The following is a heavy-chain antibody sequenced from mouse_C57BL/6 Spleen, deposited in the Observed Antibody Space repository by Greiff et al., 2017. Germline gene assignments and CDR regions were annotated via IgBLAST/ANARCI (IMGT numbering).Heavy chain of an antibody. CDR1: GYTFTSYW. CDR3: ARERVLTGYYFDY. CDR2: IDPSDSET. D-gene: IGHD4-1*01. V-gene: IGHV1-52*01. J-gene: IGHJ2*01. Sequence: QVQLQQPGAELVRPGSSVKLSCKASGYTFTSYWMHWVKQRPIQGLEWIGNIDPSDSETHYNQKFKDKATLTVDKSSSTAYMQLSSLTSESSAVYYCARERVLTGYYFDYWGQGTTLTVSS.